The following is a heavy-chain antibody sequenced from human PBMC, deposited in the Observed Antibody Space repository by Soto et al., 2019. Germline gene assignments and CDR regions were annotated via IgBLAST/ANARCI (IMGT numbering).Heavy chain of an antibody. V-gene: IGHV4-4*02. D-gene: IGHD3-3*01. CDR2: IYHSGSS. CDR1: GGSITSGQW. Sequence: PSETLSLTCAVSGGSITSGQWWSWVRQPPGKGLEWIGEIYHSGSSNYNPSLKSRVTISVDKSKTQFSLRLSSVTAAETAVYYCERKSFWSGFSSYGLDVWGQGTTVTVSS. CDR3: ERKSFWSGFSSYGLDV. J-gene: IGHJ6*02.